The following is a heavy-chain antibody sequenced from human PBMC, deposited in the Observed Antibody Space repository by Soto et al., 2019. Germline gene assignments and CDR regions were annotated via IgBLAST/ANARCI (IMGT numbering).Heavy chain of an antibody. CDR1: GYTFTSYG. D-gene: IGHD1-1*01. CDR2: ISAHNGNT. CDR3: ARGRYGDY. V-gene: IGHV1-18*01. Sequence: QVHLVQSGAEVKKPGASVKVSCKGSGYTFTSYGITWVRQAPGQGLEWMGWISAHNGNTDYAQRLQSRVTVTRDTSTSTAYMELRSLRSDDTAVHYCARGRYGDYWGQGALVTVSS. J-gene: IGHJ4*02.